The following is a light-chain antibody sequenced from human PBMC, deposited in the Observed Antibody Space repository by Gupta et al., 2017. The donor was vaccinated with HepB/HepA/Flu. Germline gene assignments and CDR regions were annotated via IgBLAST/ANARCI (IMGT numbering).Light chain of an antibody. CDR1: SPRSYY. CDR3: CSRDSTLGWV. V-gene: IGLV3-19*01. J-gene: IGLJ3*02. Sequence: SSELTQDPAVSVALGQTVRLTCQGDSPRSYYASRYQQKAGQAPVLLIYGENKRPSGIPDRFSVSTSGNTASLTITGAQAEDEADYYCCSRDSTLGWVFGGGTKVTVL. CDR2: GEN.